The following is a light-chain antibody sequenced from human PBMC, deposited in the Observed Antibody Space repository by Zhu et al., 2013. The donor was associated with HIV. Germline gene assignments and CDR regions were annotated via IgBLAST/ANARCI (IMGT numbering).Light chain of an antibody. Sequence: DIQMIQSPSSLSASVGDRVTITCRASQAINKYLAWFQQKPGKAPKSLIFGASNVHSGVPSRFSGSGSGTDFTLTISSLQPDDFATYYCQQYNSYPWTFGQGTKVEIK. V-gene: IGKV1-16*01. CDR3: QQYNSYPWT. CDR1: QAINKY. CDR2: GAS. J-gene: IGKJ1*01.